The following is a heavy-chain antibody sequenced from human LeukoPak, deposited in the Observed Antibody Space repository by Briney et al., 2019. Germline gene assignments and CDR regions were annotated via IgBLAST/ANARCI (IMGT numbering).Heavy chain of an antibody. D-gene: IGHD2-21*01. CDR3: VRDPPGEGVDY. V-gene: IGHV3-48*01. J-gene: IGHJ4*02. Sequence: GGSLRLSCAASGFIFNYYSMNWVRQAPGKGLEWVSYISSSSSSIYYADSVKGRFTISRGNAKNTVYLQMNSLRGEDTAVYYCVRDPPGEGVDYWGQGTLVAVSS. CDR1: GFIFNYYS. CDR2: ISSSSSSI.